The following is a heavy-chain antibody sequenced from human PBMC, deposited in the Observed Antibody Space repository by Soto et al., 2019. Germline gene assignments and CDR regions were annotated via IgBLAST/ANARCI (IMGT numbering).Heavy chain of an antibody. CDR2: IYPGDSDT. CDR1: GYSFTNFW. J-gene: IGHJ5*02. V-gene: IGHV5-51*01. D-gene: IGHD2-2*01. CDR3: ARQSSYSTYSFDP. Sequence: PGESLKISCKGSGYSFTNFWIGWVRQMPGKGLEWMVIIYPGDSDTRYSPSLKGQVTISADNSINPAYLQWRSLKAADSAMYYCARQSSYSTYSFDPWGQGTLVTVSS.